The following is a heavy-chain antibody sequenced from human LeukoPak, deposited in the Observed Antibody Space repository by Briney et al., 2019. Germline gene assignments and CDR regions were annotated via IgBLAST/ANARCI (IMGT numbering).Heavy chain of an antibody. J-gene: IGHJ4*02. CDR2: IYYSGCT. Sequence: PSETLSLTCTVSGGSISSGGHYWRWIRQPPGKGLEWIGYIYYSGCTYYNPSLKSRVTISVDTSKNQFSLKRSSVTAADTAVYYCARAMSSGYKVISPEFDYWGQGTLVTVSS. CDR3: ARAMSSGYKVISPEFDY. D-gene: IGHD3-22*01. CDR1: GGSISSGGHY. V-gene: IGHV4-31*03.